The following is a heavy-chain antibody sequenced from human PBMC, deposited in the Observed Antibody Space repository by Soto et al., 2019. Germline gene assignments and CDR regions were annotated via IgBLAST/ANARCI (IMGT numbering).Heavy chain of an antibody. Sequence: QVQLVQSGAEVKKPGSLVTVSCKSSGGTFSSYTISWVRQAPGQGLEWMAGISPIFGTPIYAQKFQDRVTITADDPTMTAYMEMNRLTSEDTAVYYCARVVVGSRLSLAYWGQGTLLTISS. J-gene: IGHJ4*02. D-gene: IGHD1-26*01. CDR2: ISPIFGTP. CDR3: ARVVVGSRLSLAY. CDR1: GGTFSSYT. V-gene: IGHV1-69*01.